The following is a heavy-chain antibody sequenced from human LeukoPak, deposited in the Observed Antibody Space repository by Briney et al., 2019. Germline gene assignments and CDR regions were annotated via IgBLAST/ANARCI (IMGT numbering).Heavy chain of an antibody. Sequence: ASVKVSCKASGYTFTGYFMHWVRQAPGQGLEWMGWINPNSGGTNYAQKFQGWVTMTRDTSISTAYMELSRLRSDDTAVYYCARAFGSSGYYFYLSNYFDYWGQGTLVTVSS. V-gene: IGHV1-2*04. CDR1: GYTFTGYF. CDR3: ARAFGSSGYYFYLSNYFDY. CDR2: INPNSGGT. J-gene: IGHJ4*02. D-gene: IGHD3-22*01.